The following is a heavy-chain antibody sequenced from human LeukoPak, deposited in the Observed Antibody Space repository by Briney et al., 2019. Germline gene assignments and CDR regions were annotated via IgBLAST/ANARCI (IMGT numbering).Heavy chain of an antibody. J-gene: IGHJ4*02. CDR1: GFIFSNCG. CDR3: AKDPDGY. Sequence: GGSLRLSCAASGFIFSNCGMHWVRQAPDKGLEWVAVVSSDGSNQYYADSVKGRFTISRDNSKNTLYLQMDSLRPGDTAVYYCAKDPDGYWGQGTLVTVSS. V-gene: IGHV3-30*18. CDR2: VSSDGSNQ.